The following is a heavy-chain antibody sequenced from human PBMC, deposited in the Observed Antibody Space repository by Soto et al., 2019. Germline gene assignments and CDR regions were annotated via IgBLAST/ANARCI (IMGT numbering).Heavy chain of an antibody. Sequence: QVQLQQWGAGLLKPSETLSLTCAVYGGSFSGYYWSWIRQPPGKGLEWIGEINHSGSTNYNPSLKSRVTISVDTSKNQFSLKLSSVTAADTAVYYCASWGVVSTSKRNFDYWGQGTLVTVSS. CDR1: GGSFSGYY. D-gene: IGHD3-3*01. CDR2: INHSGST. V-gene: IGHV4-34*01. J-gene: IGHJ4*02. CDR3: ASWGVVSTSKRNFDY.